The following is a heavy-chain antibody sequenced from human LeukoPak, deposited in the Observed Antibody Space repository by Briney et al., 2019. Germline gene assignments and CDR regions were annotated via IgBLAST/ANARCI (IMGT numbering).Heavy chain of an antibody. V-gene: IGHV3-23*01. CDR1: GFTFSNYA. Sequence: GGSLRLSCAASGFTFSNYAMNWVRQAPGKGLEWVSVISGSGGTTYYADSVKGRFTISRDNSKNTLYLQMNSLRAEDTAVYYCAKDYRYSNTWHRGVNVWGQGTTVTVSS. CDR2: ISGSGGTT. D-gene: IGHD3-16*02. J-gene: IGHJ6*02. CDR3: AKDYRYSNTWHRGVNV.